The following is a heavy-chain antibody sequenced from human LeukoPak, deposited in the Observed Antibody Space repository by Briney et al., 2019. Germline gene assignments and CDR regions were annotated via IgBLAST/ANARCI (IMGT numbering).Heavy chain of an antibody. Sequence: GGSLRLSCAASGFSSSDYAMSWVRQSPGKGLEWVSGLSSSDNTYYIDSVKGRFTISKDNSNNLYLQMNSLRVEDTAVYYCARNFLTTSGTMGGYWGQGTPVTVSS. V-gene: IGHV3-23*01. D-gene: IGHD6-13*01. CDR3: ARNFLTTSGTMGGY. CDR2: LSSSDNT. CDR1: GFSSSDYA. J-gene: IGHJ4*02.